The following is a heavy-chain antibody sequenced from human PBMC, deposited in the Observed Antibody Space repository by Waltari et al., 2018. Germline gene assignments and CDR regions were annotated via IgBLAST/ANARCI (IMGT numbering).Heavy chain of an antibody. CDR3: ARGGLYGGNSVLGVAFDI. D-gene: IGHD2-21*02. Sequence: QVQLVQSGAEVKKPGASVKVSCKASGYTFTGYYMHWVRQAPGQGLEWMGRINPNSGGTNEAQKFQGRVNMTRDTSISTAYMELSRLRSDDTAVYYCARGGLYGGNSVLGVAFDIWGQGTMVTVSS. CDR1: GYTFTGYY. V-gene: IGHV1-2*06. CDR2: INPNSGGT. J-gene: IGHJ3*02.